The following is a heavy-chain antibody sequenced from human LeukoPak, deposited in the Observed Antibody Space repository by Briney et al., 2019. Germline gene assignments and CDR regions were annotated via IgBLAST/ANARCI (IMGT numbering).Heavy chain of an antibody. V-gene: IGHV4-39*01. D-gene: IGHD2-2*01. J-gene: IGHJ4*02. CDR3: ASAKYQLLDY. CDR1: GGSIGSSSYY. CDR2: IYYSGST. Sequence: SETLSLTCTVSGGSIGSSSYYWGWIRQPPGKGLEWIGSIYYSGSTYYNPSLKSRVTISVDTSKNQFSLKLSSVTAADTAVYYCASAKYQLLDYWGQGTLVTVSS.